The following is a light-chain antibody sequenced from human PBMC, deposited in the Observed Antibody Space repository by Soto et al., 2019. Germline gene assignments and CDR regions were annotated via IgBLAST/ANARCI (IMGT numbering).Light chain of an antibody. CDR2: GNS. J-gene: IGLJ1*01. Sequence: QSVLTQPPSVSGAPGQRVTISCTGSSSNIGAGYDVHWYQQLPGTAPKLLIYGNSNRPSGVPDRFSGSKSGTSASLAITGLQAEDEADYCCQSYDSSLSGSYVFGTGTRSPS. CDR3: QSYDSSLSGSYV. CDR1: SSNIGAGYD. V-gene: IGLV1-40*01.